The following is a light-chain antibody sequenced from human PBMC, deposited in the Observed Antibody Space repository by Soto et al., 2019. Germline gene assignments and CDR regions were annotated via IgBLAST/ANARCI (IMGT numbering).Light chain of an antibody. CDR1: QSFSSVY. Sequence: IVLTQSPVTLSLSPGEGATLSCRASQSFSSVYLAWYQQKPGQAPRLXXYGASNRANGIPDRFSGSGSGTDLTLTISRLEPEDFAVYYCQQYGSSPTITFGQGTRLEIK. V-gene: IGKV3-20*01. J-gene: IGKJ5*01. CDR2: GAS. CDR3: QQYGSSPTIT.